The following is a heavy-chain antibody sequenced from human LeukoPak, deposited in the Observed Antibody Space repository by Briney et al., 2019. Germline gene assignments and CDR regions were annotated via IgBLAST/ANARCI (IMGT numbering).Heavy chain of an antibody. V-gene: IGHV3-21*01. Sequence: GGSLRLSCAASGFTFSSYSMNWVRQAPGKGLEWVSSISSSSSYIYYADSVKGRFTISRDNAKNSLYLQMNSLRAEDTAVYYCARGPYSSDCPHDYWGQGTLVTVSS. CDR3: ARGPYSSDCPHDY. J-gene: IGHJ4*02. CDR2: ISSSSSYI. D-gene: IGHD6-19*01. CDR1: GFTFSSYS.